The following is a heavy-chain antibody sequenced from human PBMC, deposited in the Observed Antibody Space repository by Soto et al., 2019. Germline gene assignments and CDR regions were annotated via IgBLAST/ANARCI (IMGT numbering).Heavy chain of an antibody. CDR3: ARVPSAIVYYYYVMAF. V-gene: IGHV3-48*03. D-gene: IGHD2-2*01. Sequence: GGSLRLSCAASGFTFSSYEMNWVRQAPGKGLEWVSYISSSGSTIYYADSVKGRFTISRDNAKNSLYLQMNSLRAEDTAVYYCARVPSAIVYYYYVMAFCGQGTTVTVSS. CDR1: GFTFSSYE. CDR2: ISSSGSTI. J-gene: IGHJ6*02.